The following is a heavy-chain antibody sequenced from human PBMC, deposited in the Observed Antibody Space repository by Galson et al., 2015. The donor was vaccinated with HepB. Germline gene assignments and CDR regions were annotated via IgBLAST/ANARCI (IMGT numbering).Heavy chain of an antibody. D-gene: IGHD5-12*01. Sequence: SVKVSCKASGYTFTTYAMHWVRQAPGQRLEWMGWINAGNGNTKYSQKFQGRVTITRDTSASTAYMELSSLRYEDTAVYHCARDAALAPNTFDMWGQGTMVTVSS. V-gene: IGHV1-3*01. J-gene: IGHJ3*02. CDR1: GYTFTTYA. CDR3: ARDAALAPNTFDM. CDR2: INAGNGNT.